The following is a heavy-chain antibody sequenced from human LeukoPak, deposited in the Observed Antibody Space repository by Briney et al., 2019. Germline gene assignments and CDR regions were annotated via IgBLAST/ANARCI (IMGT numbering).Heavy chain of an antibody. CDR3: ARDIVGIGYYDSSVHEDY. D-gene: IGHD3-22*01. J-gene: IGHJ4*02. V-gene: IGHV1-2*06. CDR2: INPNSGGT. CDR1: GYTFTGYY. Sequence: ASVKVSCKASGYTFTGYYIHWVRQAPGQGLEWMGRINPNSGGTNYAQKFQGRVTTTRDTSISTAYMELSRLRSDDTAVYYCARDIVGIGYYDSSVHEDYWGQGSLVTVSS.